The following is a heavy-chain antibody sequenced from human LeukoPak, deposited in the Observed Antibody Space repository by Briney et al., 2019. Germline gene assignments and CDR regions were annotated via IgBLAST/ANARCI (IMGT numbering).Heavy chain of an antibody. D-gene: IGHD3-3*01. CDR2: IIPIYGTA. CDR3: ARPPDPTDYYDYLSCYYFYY. CDR1: GGTFSSYA. J-gene: IGHJ4*02. Sequence: SVKVSCKASGGTFSSYAISWVRQAPGQGLEWMGGIIPIYGTAHYAQKFQGRVTITTDESTSTAYMELSSLRSEDTAVYYCARPPDPTDYYDYLSCYYFYYWGQGTLVTVSS. V-gene: IGHV1-69*05.